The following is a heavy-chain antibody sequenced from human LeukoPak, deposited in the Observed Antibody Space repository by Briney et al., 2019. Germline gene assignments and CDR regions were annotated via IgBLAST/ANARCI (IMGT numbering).Heavy chain of an antibody. CDR1: GFTFSSYW. V-gene: IGHV3-7*01. CDR2: IKEDGSEK. Sequence: GGSLRLSCAASGFTFSSYWISWVRQAAGKGLEWVANIKEDGSEKYYVDSVKGRFTISRDNAKNSLYLQMNSLRAEDTAVYYCARDRVTTGYYYSYYYMDVWGKGTTVTASS. CDR3: ARDRVTTGYYYSYYYMDV. D-gene: IGHD4-11*01. J-gene: IGHJ6*03.